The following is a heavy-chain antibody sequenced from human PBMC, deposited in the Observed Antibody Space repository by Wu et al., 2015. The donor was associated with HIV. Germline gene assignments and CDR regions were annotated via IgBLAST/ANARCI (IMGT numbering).Heavy chain of an antibody. V-gene: IGHV1-69*05. CDR3: ARGYFGNYGSGSYSSGYYGMDV. CDR1: GGTFSSYA. CDR2: IIPIFGTA. Sequence: QVQLVQSGAEVKKPGSSVKVSCKASGGTFSSYAISWVRQAPGQGLEWMGGIIPIFGTANYAQKFQGRVTITTDESTSTAYMELSSLRSEDTAVYYCARGYFGNYGSGSYSSGYYGMDVVGPRGPRSPSP. D-gene: IGHD3-10*01. J-gene: IGHJ6*02.